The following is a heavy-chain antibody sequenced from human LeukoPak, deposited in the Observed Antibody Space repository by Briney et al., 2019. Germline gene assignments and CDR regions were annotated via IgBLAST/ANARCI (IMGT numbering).Heavy chain of an antibody. J-gene: IGHJ6*03. CDR1: GGTFSSYA. D-gene: IGHD2-2*01. CDR2: IIPIFGTA. CDR3: AVTDCSSTSCYEAYYYYYMDV. V-gene: IGHV1-69*13. Sequence: SVKVSCKASGGTFSSYAISWVRQAPGQGLEWMGGIIPIFGTANYAQKFQGRVTITADESTSTAYMELSSLRSEDTAVYYCAVTDCSSTSCYEAYYYYYMDVWGKGTTVTISS.